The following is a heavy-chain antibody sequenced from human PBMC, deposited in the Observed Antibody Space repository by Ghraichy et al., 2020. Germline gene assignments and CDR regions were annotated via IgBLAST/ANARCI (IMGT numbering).Heavy chain of an antibody. CDR3: ARQKGYLRLGDS. V-gene: IGHV4-39*01. D-gene: IGHD3-16*01. Sequence: SETLSLTCTVSGGSISSSSYYWGWIRQPPGKGLEWIGSIYYSGSTYYNPSLKSRVTISVDTSKNQFSLKLSSVTAADTAVYYCARQKGYLRLGDSWGQGTLVTVSS. J-gene: IGHJ4*02. CDR1: GGSISSSSYY. CDR2: IYYSGST.